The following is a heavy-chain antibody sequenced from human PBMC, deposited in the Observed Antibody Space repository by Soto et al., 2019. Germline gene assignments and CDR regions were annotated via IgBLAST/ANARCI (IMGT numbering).Heavy chain of an antibody. CDR1: GYTFTSCG. Sequence: QVQLVQSGAEVKKPGASVKVSCKASGYTFTSCGISWVRQAPGQGLEWMGWISAYNGNTNYAQKLQGRVTMTTDTXKSXAXMELRSLRSDDTAVYYCARVKSSSWTLGGYYYGMDVWGQGTTVTVSS. D-gene: IGHD6-13*01. V-gene: IGHV1-18*01. J-gene: IGHJ6*02. CDR2: ISAYNGNT. CDR3: ARVKSSSWTLGGYYYGMDV.